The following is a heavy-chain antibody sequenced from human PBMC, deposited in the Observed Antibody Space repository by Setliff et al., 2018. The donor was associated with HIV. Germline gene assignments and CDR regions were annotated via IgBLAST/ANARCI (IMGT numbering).Heavy chain of an antibody. V-gene: IGHV4-34*01. CDR1: GGSFSDYY. CDR3: ARESPSSSWFYFDF. D-gene: IGHD6-13*01. Sequence: PSETLSLTCAVYGGSFSDYYWSWIRQPPGKGLEWIGEINHRGSTNYNPSLKSRVTVSVDTSKNQFSLKLGSVTAADTAVYYCARESPSSSWFYFDFWGQGTLVTVSS. CDR2: INHRGST. J-gene: IGHJ4*02.